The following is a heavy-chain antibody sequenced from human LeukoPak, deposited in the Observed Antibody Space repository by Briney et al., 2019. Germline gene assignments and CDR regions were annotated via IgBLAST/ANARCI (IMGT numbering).Heavy chain of an antibody. J-gene: IGHJ4*02. V-gene: IGHV3-30*02. CDR3: AKGGSSSWYPNFDY. CDR2: IRYDGSNK. Sequence: GGSLRLSCAASGFTFSSYGMHWVRQAQGKGLEWVAFIRYDGSNKYYADSVKGRFTISRDNSKNTLYLQMNSLRAEDTAVYYCAKGGSSSWYPNFDYWGQGTLVTVSS. CDR1: GFTFSSYG. D-gene: IGHD6-13*01.